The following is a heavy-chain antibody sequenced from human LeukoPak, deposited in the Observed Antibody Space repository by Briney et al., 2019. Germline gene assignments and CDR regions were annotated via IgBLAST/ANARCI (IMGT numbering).Heavy chain of an antibody. Sequence: PGRSLRLSCAASGFTFSSYGMHWVRQAPGKGLEWVAVIWYDGSNKYYADSVKGRFTISRDNSKNTLYLQMNSLRAEDTAVYYCAGVHSHYYYYGMDVWGQGTTVTVSS. V-gene: IGHV3-33*01. CDR2: IWYDGSNK. D-gene: IGHD2-15*01. CDR3: AGVHSHYYYYGMDV. J-gene: IGHJ6*02. CDR1: GFTFSSYG.